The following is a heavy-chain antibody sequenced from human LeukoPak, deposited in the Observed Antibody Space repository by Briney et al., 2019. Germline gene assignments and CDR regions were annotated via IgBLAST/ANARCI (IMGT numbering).Heavy chain of an antibody. CDR1: GASITNNNYY. Sequence: PSETLSLTCAVSGASITNNNYYWSWIRQTPGKGLEWIGYIYYSGNTNYNPSLKSRVTISVDMPKNQFSLRLRSVTAADTAVYYCAREGTVTTYLDVWGKGTTVTVFS. CDR2: IYYSGNT. J-gene: IGHJ6*04. CDR3: AREGTVTTYLDV. V-gene: IGHV4-61*01. D-gene: IGHD4-11*01.